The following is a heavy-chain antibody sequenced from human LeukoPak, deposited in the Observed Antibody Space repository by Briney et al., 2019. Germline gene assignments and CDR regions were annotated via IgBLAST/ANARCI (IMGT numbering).Heavy chain of an antibody. V-gene: IGHV1-8*01. CDR3: ARFFYDSSGYYLGN. J-gene: IGHJ4*02. CDR2: MNPNSGNT. CDR1: GYTFTSYD. D-gene: IGHD3-22*01. Sequence: ASVKVSCKSSGYTFTSYDINWVRQATGHGLEWMGWMNPNSGNTGYAQKFQGRVTMTRNTSISTAYMELSSLRSEDTAVYYCARFFYDSSGYYLGNWGQGTLVTVSS.